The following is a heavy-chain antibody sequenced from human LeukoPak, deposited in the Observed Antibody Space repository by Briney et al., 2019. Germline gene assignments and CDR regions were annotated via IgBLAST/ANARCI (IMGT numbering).Heavy chain of an antibody. CDR3: AKEGRGGSYYGDHYFDH. D-gene: IGHD1-26*01. V-gene: IGHV3-30*02. Sequence: GGSLRLSCTASGFSFSSHGMHWVRQAPGRGLEWVAFMRYDGSDEYYADAVKGRFTIARDNSMNTLFMHMNSLTDEDTAVYYCAKEGRGGSYYGDHYFDHWGQGTLVTVSS. CDR1: GFSFSSHG. CDR2: MRYDGSDE. J-gene: IGHJ4*02.